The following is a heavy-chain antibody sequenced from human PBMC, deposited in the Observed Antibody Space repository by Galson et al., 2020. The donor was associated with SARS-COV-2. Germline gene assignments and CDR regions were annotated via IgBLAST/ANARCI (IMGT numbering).Heavy chain of an antibody. J-gene: IGHJ6*02. Sequence: GGSLRLSCAASGFTFSSYAMHWVRQAPGKGLEWVAAISYDGSNKYYADSVKGRFTISRDNSKNTLYLQMNSLRAEDTAVYYCARAHKGAYYYGMDVWGQGTTVTVSS. D-gene: IGHD3-16*01. V-gene: IGHV3-30-3*01. CDR1: GFTFSSYA. CDR3: ARAHKGAYYYGMDV. CDR2: ISYDGSNK.